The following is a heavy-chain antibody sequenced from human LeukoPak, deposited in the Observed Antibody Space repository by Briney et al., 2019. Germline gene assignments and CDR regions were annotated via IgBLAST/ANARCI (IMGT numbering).Heavy chain of an antibody. CDR1: GFTFSTYA. CDR2: ITSSGGTT. V-gene: IGHV3-23*01. J-gene: IGHJ6*02. Sequence: PGGSLGLSCVASGFTFSTYAMSWVRQAPGKGLEWVSAITSSGGTTFYSDSVKGRFTVTRDNSKNALYLQMDTLRAEDTAIYYCARYCTSASCTVPDSYYGMDVWGRGTTVTVSS. D-gene: IGHD2-2*01. CDR3: ARYCTSASCTVPDSYYGMDV.